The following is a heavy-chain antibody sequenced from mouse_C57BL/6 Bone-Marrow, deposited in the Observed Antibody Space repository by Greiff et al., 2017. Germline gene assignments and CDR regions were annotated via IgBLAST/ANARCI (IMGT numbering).Heavy chain of an antibody. CDR1: GFNIKDDY. Sequence: VQLKESGAELVRPGASVKLSCTASGFNIKDDYMHWVKQRPEQGLEWIGWIDPENGDTEYASKFQGKATITADTSSNTAYLQLSSLTSEDTAVYYCTRYYDYAYWGQGTLVTVSA. CDR2: IDPENGDT. CDR3: TRYYDYAY. J-gene: IGHJ3*01. V-gene: IGHV14-4*01. D-gene: IGHD2-4*01.